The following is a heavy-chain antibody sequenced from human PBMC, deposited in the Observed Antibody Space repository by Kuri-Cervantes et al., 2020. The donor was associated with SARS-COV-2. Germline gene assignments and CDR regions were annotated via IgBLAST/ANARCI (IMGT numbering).Heavy chain of an antibody. CDR3: ARHEGWFPLWLPFDY. V-gene: IGHV4-30-4*08. CDR2: IYYSGST. CDR1: GGSISSGDYY. D-gene: IGHD5-18*01. Sequence: LRLSCTVSGGSISSGDYYWNWIRQPPGKGLEWIGYIYYSGSTYYNPSLKSRVTTSVDTSKNQFSLKLSSVTAADTAVYYCARHEGWFPLWLPFDYWGQGTLVTVPQ. J-gene: IGHJ4*02.